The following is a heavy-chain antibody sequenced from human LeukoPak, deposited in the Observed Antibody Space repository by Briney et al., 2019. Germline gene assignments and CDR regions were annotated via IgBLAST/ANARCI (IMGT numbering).Heavy chain of an antibody. V-gene: IGHV1-69*05. CDR2: IIPIFGTA. J-gene: IGHJ5*02. Sequence: SVKVSCKASGGTFSSYAISWVRQAPGQGLEWMGGIIPIFGTANYAQKFQGRVTITTDESTSTAYMELSSLRSKDTAVYYCARDEIYGIAVAGTLGWFDPWGQGTLVTVSS. D-gene: IGHD6-19*01. CDR3: ARDEIYGIAVAGTLGWFDP. CDR1: GGTFSSYA.